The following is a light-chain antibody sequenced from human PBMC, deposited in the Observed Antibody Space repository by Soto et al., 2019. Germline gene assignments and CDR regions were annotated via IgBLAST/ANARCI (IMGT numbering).Light chain of an antibody. Sequence: DIPMTQSPCSLSASVGDSVTITCRASQSISRYLNWYQLKPGKAPKLLIYAASGLQSGVPSRFSGSGSGTDFTLTISSLQPEDFATYYCQESNSTPMYTFGQGTKLEIK. CDR1: QSISRY. J-gene: IGKJ2*01. V-gene: IGKV1-39*01. CDR2: AAS. CDR3: QESNSTPMYT.